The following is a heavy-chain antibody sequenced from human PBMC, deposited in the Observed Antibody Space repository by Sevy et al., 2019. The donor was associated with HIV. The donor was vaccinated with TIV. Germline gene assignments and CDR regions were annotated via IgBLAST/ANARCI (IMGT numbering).Heavy chain of an antibody. Sequence: GGSLRLSCAASGFSFGDYAMHWVRQAPGKGLEWVSGISWNSVRLDYADSVKGRFTISRDNAKNSLFLQMNRLRSEDTALYYCAKDNRPATMSNSSYYYYYGMDVWGQGTTVTVSS. CDR2: ISWNSVRL. CDR1: GFSFGDYA. CDR3: AKDNRPATMSNSSYYYYYGMDV. J-gene: IGHJ6*02. V-gene: IGHV3-9*01. D-gene: IGHD6-6*01.